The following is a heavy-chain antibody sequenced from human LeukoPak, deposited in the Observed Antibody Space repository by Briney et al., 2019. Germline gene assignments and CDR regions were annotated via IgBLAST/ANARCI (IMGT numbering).Heavy chain of an antibody. CDR2: ISSYSGST. CDR1: GGSISSSSYS. Sequence: SETLSLTCTVSGGSISSSSYSWGWLRQPPGKGLEWIGSISSYSGSTYYNPSLKSRVTVSVDTSKNQFSLKLSSVTAADTAVYYCARLTYSRSPIDYWGQGTLVTVSS. J-gene: IGHJ4*02. D-gene: IGHD6-13*01. V-gene: IGHV4-39*07. CDR3: ARLTYSRSPIDY.